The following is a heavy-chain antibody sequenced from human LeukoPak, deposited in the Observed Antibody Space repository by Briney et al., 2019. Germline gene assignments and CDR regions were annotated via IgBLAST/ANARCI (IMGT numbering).Heavy chain of an antibody. CDR1: GGSISSGGYY. Sequence: SETLSLTCTVSGGSISSGGYYWSWIRQHPGKGLEWIGYIYYSGSTYYNPSLKSRVTISVDTSKNQFSLTLSSVTAADTAVYYCARTPGGSSARWFDPWGQGTLVTVSS. J-gene: IGHJ5*02. CDR3: ARTPGGSSARWFDP. CDR2: IYYSGST. D-gene: IGHD3-16*01. V-gene: IGHV4-31*03.